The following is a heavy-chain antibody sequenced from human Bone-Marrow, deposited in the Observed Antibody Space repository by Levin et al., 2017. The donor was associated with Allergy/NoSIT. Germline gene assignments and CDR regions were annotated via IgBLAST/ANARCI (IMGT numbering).Heavy chain of an antibody. V-gene: IGHV3-49*03. CDR1: GFTFGDYA. J-gene: IGHJ6*02. CDR2: IRSKAYGGTT. Sequence: PGGSLRLSCTASGFTFGDYAMSWFRQAPGKGLEWVGFIRSKAYGGTTEYAASVKGRFTISRDDSKSIAYLQMNSLKTEDTAVYYCTRSIPTWYYDFWSGYYNYYYDGMDVWGQGTTVTVSS. CDR3: TRSIPTWYYDFWSGYYNYYYDGMDV. D-gene: IGHD3-3*01.